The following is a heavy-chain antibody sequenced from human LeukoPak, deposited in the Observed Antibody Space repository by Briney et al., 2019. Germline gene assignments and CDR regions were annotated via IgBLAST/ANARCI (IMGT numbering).Heavy chain of an antibody. CDR1: GGSFSGYY. CDR3: ARASSSWYEWFDP. V-gene: IGHV4-34*01. Sequence: SETLSLTCAVYGGSFSGYYWSWIRQPPGKGLEWIGEVNHSGSTNYNPSLKSRVTISVDTSKNQFSLKLSSVTAADTAVYYCARASSSWYEWFDPWGQGTLVTVSS. CDR2: VNHSGST. D-gene: IGHD6-13*01. J-gene: IGHJ5*02.